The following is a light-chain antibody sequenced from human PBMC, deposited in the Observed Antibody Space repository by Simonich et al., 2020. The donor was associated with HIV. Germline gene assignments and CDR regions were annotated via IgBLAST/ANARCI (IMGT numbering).Light chain of an antibody. CDR3: QQYYSTPYT. Sequence: VMTQSPDSLAVSLGARATINCKSSQGVLYSSNNKNYLAWYQQKQGQPPKLLIYWASTREAGVPDRVSVSGSGTDFTLTISSLQAEDVSVYYCQQYYSTPYTFGQGTKLEIK. CDR2: WAS. CDR1: QGVLYSSNNKNY. J-gene: IGKJ2*01. V-gene: IGKV4-1*01.